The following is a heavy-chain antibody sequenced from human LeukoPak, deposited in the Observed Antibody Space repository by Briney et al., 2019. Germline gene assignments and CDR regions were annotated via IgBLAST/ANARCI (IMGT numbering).Heavy chain of an antibody. CDR2: INPSGGST. Sequence: ASVKVSCKASGYTFTSYYMHWVRQAPGQGLEWMGIINPSGGSTSYGQTFQGRVTMTSDTSTRTVYMQLSSLTSEDTAVYFCARAYCSGVTCRPGSYWGQGTLVTVSS. CDR1: GYTFTSYY. D-gene: IGHD2-15*01. V-gene: IGHV1-46*01. CDR3: ARAYCSGVTCRPGSY. J-gene: IGHJ4*02.